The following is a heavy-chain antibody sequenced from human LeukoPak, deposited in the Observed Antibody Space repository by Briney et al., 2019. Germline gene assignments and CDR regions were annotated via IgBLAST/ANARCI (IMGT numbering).Heavy chain of an antibody. J-gene: IGHJ4*02. V-gene: IGHV4-39*07. Sequence: SGTLSLTCTVSGGSISSSRYYWGWIRQPPGKGLEWIGEINHSGRTNYNPSRKGRVTISVDTSKNQFSLKLSSVTAADTAVYFCARQTGSGLFILPGGQGTLVTVSS. CDR3: ARQTGSGLFILP. CDR1: GGSISSSRYY. D-gene: IGHD3/OR15-3a*01. CDR2: INHSGRT.